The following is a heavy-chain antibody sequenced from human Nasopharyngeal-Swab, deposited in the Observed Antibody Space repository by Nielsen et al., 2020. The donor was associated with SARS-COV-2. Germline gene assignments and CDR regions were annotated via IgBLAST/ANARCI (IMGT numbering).Heavy chain of an antibody. CDR2: ISSSSSYI. CDR3: ARDTGGPFDY. J-gene: IGHJ4*02. Sequence: WSRQPPGKGLEWVSSISSSSSYIYYADSVKGRFTISRDNAKNSLYLQMNSLRAEDTAVYYCARDTGGPFDYWGQGTLVTVSS. V-gene: IGHV3-21*01. D-gene: IGHD3-16*01.